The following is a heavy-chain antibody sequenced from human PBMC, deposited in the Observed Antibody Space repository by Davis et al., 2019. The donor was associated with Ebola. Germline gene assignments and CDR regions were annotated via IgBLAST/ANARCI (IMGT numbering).Heavy chain of an antibody. CDR2: IRYDGSNK. Sequence: GESLKISCAASGFTFSSYGMHWVRQAPGKGLEWVAFIRYDGSNKYYADSVKGRFTISRGNSKNTLYLQMNSLRAEDTAVYYCATANYDFWSGYYYWGQGTLVTVSS. J-gene: IGHJ4*02. CDR1: GFTFSSYG. CDR3: ATANYDFWSGYYY. D-gene: IGHD3-3*01. V-gene: IGHV3-30*02.